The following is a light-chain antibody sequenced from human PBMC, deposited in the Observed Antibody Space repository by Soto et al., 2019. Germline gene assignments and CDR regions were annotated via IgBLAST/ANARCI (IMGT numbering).Light chain of an antibody. Sequence: EIVMTQSPATLYVSTGERATLYCRASQRGSSYLSWYQQKPGKAPSLLIHGASTRATVSPARFSGSGSSTEFTLTIISLLYEDFAVFYCQQYNYWSPFTFGGGTKVDIK. J-gene: IGKJ4*01. V-gene: IGKV3-15*01. CDR1: QRGSSY. CDR3: QQYNYWSPFT. CDR2: GAS.